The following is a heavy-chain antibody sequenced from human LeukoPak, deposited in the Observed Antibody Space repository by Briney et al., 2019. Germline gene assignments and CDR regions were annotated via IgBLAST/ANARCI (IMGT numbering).Heavy chain of an antibody. CDR2: IKQDGSEK. V-gene: IGHV3-7*04. Sequence: GGSLRLSCAASGFTFSSYWMSWVRQAPGRGLEWVANIKQDGSEKYYVDSVKGRFTISRDNAKNSLYLQMNSLRAEDTALYYCARAYYYGSANAFDIWGQGTMVTVSS. J-gene: IGHJ3*02. CDR3: ARAYYYGSANAFDI. CDR1: GFTFSSYW. D-gene: IGHD3-10*01.